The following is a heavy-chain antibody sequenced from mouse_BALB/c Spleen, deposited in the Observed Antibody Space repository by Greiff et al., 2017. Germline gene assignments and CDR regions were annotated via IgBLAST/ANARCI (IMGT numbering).Heavy chain of an antibody. V-gene: IGHV1S81*02. Sequence: VHLVESGAELVKPGASVKLSCKASGYTFTSYYMYWVKQRPGQGLEWIGEINPSNGGTNFNEKFKSKATLTVDKSSSTAYMQLSSLTSEDSAVYYCTRRGLLRLDYWGQGTTLTVSS. CDR1: GYTFTSYY. CDR2: INPSNGGT. D-gene: IGHD1-2*01. J-gene: IGHJ2*01. CDR3: TRRGLLRLDY.